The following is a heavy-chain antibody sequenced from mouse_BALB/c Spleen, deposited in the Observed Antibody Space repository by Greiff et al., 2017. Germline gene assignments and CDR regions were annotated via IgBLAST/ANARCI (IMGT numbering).Heavy chain of an antibody. D-gene: IGHD2-1*01. CDR3: ARQRGYGNSAWFAY. CDR1: GFAFSSYD. Sequence: EVQGVESGGGLVKPGGSLKLSCAASGFAFSSYDMSWVRHTPEKRLEWVAYISSGGGSTYYPDTVKDRFTISRDNAKNTLYLQMSSLKSEDTAMYYCARQRGYGNSAWFAYWGQGTLVTVSA. V-gene: IGHV5-12-1*01. J-gene: IGHJ3*01. CDR2: ISSGGGST.